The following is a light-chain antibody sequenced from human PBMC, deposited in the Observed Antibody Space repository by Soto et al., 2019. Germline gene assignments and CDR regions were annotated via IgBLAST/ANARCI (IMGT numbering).Light chain of an antibody. CDR1: SSDVGSYNF. CDR2: GVS. CDR3: CSYAGSSTWV. V-gene: IGLV2-23*02. J-gene: IGLJ3*02. Sequence: QSVPTQPASVSGSPGQSITISCSGTSSDVGSYNFVSWYQQHPGKAPKLMIYGVSKRPSGISNRFSGSKSGNTASLTISGLQPEDEAGYYCCSYAGSSTWVFGGGTKLTVL.